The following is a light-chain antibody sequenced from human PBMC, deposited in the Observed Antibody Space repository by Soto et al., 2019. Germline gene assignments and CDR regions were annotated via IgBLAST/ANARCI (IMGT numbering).Light chain of an antibody. CDR2: EGS. CDR1: SSDVGSYNL. V-gene: IGLV2-23*01. Sequence: QSVLTQPGSVSGSPAQSITISCTGTSSDVGSYNLVSWYQQHPGKAPKLMIYEGSKRPSGVSNRFSGSKSGNTASLTISGLQAEDEADYYCCSYAGSSTFYVFGTGTKVTVL. J-gene: IGLJ1*01. CDR3: CSYAGSSTFYV.